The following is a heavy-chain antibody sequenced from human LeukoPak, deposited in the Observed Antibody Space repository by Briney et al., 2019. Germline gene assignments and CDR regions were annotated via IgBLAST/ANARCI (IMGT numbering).Heavy chain of an antibody. CDR1: GGSISSYS. Sequence: SETLSLTCTVSGGSISSYSWTRIRQPAGKGLEYIGHIYTDGSTNYKPSLKSRLTMSVDTSKNQFSLKLSSVTAADTAVYYCARGALDSSDFYYFDFWGQGTLVTVS. V-gene: IGHV4-4*07. D-gene: IGHD3-22*01. CDR3: ARGALDSSDFYYFDF. J-gene: IGHJ4*02. CDR2: IYTDGST.